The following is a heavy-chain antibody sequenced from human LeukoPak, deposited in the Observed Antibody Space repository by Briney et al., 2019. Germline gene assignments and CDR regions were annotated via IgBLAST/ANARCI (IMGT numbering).Heavy chain of an antibody. CDR2: ISSSSSYI. D-gene: IGHD6-19*01. J-gene: IGHJ4*02. V-gene: IGHV3-21*01. CDR1: GFTFSSYE. CDR3: ARYSSGWYDY. Sequence: PGGSLRLSCAASGFTFSSYEMNWVRQAPGKGLGWVSYISSSSSYIYYADSVKGRFTISRDNAKNSLYLQMNSLRAEDTAVYYCARYSSGWYDYWGQGTLVTVSS.